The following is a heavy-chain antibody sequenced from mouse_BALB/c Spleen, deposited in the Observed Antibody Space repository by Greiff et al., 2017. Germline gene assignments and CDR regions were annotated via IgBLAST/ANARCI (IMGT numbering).Heavy chain of an antibody. CDR2: INPGSGGT. CDR3: ARARGP. Sequence: QVQLKQSGAELVRPGTSVKVSCKASGYAFTNYLMEWVKQRPGQGLEWIGVINPGSGGTNYNEKFKGKATLTADKSSSTAYMQLSSLTSDDSAVYFCARARGPWGQGTSVTVSS. V-gene: IGHV1-54*01. CDR1: GYAFTNYL. J-gene: IGHJ4*01.